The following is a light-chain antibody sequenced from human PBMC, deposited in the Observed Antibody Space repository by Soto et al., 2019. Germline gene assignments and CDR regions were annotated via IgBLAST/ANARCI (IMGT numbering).Light chain of an antibody. CDR2: GAS. Sequence: EIVMTQSPATVSVSPGGRATLSCRASQSISDTLAWYQQKPGQAPRLLIHGASTRATGFPARFSGSGSGTDFTLTISSLQSEDFAVYYCQQYNNWPWTFGQGTRWIS. J-gene: IGKJ1*01. V-gene: IGKV3-15*01. CDR3: QQYNNWPWT. CDR1: QSISDT.